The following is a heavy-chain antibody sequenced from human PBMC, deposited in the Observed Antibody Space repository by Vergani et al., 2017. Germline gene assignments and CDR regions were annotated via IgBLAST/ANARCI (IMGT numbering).Heavy chain of an antibody. CDR2: ISSSSSYR. Sequence: EVQLVESGGGLVKPGGSLRLSCVASGFTFGSYSMNWVRQAPGKGLEWVSLISSSSSYRYYADSVKGRFTISRDNGEYSLLLQLNSLRPEDTAVYYCASLVPGYQLATQYFQHWGQGTLVTVSS. CDR1: GFTFGSYS. J-gene: IGHJ1*01. CDR3: ASLVPGYQLATQYFQH. D-gene: IGHD2-2*01. V-gene: IGHV3-21*01.